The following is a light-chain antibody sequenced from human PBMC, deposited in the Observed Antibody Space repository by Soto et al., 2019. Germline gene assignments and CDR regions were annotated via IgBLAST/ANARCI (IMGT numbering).Light chain of an antibody. CDR3: QQYSDSAWT. V-gene: IGKV3-20*01. CDR2: GAS. CDR1: QSVSSSY. Sequence: EIMLTQSPGTLSLSPGERATLSCRASQSVSSSYLGWYQQKPGQAPRLLIFGASSRATGIPDRFSGSGSESDFTLTITRLEPEDFAVYYCQQYSDSAWTFGQGTRVEIK. J-gene: IGKJ1*01.